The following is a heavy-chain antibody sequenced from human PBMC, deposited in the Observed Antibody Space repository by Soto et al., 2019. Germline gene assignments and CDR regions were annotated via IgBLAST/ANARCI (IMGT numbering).Heavy chain of an antibody. CDR2: TYYRSKWCN. J-gene: IGHJ4*02. D-gene: IGHD3-3*01. CDR1: GDSVSSNSAA. Sequence: SQTLSLTCAISGDSVSSNSAAWNWIRQPPSRGLEWLGRTYYRSKWCNDYAVSVKSRITINPDTSKNQFSLQLNSVTPEDTAVYYCAREIITIFGVVIEIWGQGTLVTVSS. CDR3: AREIITIFGVVIEI. V-gene: IGHV6-1*01.